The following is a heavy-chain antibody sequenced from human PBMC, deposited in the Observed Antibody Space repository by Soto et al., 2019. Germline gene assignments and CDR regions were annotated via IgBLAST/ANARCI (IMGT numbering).Heavy chain of an antibody. CDR2: IYHSGST. Sequence: QVQLQQWGAGLLKPSETLSLTCAVYGGSFSGYYWSWIRQPPGKGLEWIGYIYHSGSTYYNPSLKSRVTISVDRSKNQFSLKLSSVTAADTAVYYCARAPRITMVRGVIYWFDPWGQGTLVTVSS. D-gene: IGHD3-10*01. CDR1: GGSFSGYY. J-gene: IGHJ5*02. CDR3: ARAPRITMVRGVIYWFDP. V-gene: IGHV4-34*01.